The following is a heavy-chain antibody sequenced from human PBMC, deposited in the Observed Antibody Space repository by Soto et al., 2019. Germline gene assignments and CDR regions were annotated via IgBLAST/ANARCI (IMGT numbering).Heavy chain of an antibody. Sequence: QVQLVQSGAEVKKPGSSVKVSCKASGGTFSSYAISWVRQAPGQGLEWMGGIIPIFGTANYAQKFQGRVTITADESTSTAYMELSSLRSEDTAVYYCARGYCSGGSCYFNYYYYGMDVWGQGTTVTVSS. J-gene: IGHJ6*02. D-gene: IGHD2-15*01. CDR1: GGTFSSYA. V-gene: IGHV1-69*01. CDR3: ARGYCSGGSCYFNYYYYGMDV. CDR2: IIPIFGTA.